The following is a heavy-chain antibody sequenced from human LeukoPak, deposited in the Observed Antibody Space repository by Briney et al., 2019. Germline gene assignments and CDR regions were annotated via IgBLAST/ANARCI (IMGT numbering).Heavy chain of an antibody. D-gene: IGHD1-26*01. CDR2: IRFDGSNK. CDR3: AKVHTPGATMSYIDN. CDR1: GFTFSSYG. V-gene: IGHV3-30*02. Sequence: GGSLRLSCAASGFTFSSYGIHWVRQAPGKGLEWVAFIRFDGSNKYYTDSVKGRFTVSRDNSKNTLYLQMSSLRPEDTAVYSCAKVHTPGATMSYIDNWGQETLVTVS. J-gene: IGHJ4*02.